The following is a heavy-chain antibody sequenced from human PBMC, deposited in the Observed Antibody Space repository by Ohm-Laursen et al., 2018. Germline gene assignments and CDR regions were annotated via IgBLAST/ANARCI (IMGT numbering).Heavy chain of an antibody. D-gene: IGHD2-2*02. V-gene: IGHV6-1*01. J-gene: IGHJ3*02. CDR3: ARGKYTAFDI. CDR2: AYRGSN. CDR1: GDSVSNNDVA. Sequence: QTLSLTCAISGDSVSNNDVAWNWIRQSPSRGLEWLGRAYRGSNDYAVSLKSRITITPDTSKNQFSLHLNSVTPEDTAVYYCARGKYTAFDIWGQGTKVTVSS.